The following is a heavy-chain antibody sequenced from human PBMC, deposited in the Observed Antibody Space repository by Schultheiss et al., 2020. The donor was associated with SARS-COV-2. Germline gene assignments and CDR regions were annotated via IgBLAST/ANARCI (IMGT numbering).Heavy chain of an antibody. CDR3: ATKRGRGYYYSSGSYSPFDY. D-gene: IGHD3-10*01. J-gene: IGHJ4*02. CDR1: GGSFSGYY. V-gene: IGHV4-34*01. Sequence: SETLSLTCAVYGGSFSGYYWSWIRQPPGEGLEWIGEINHSGSTNYNPSLKRRVTVSVDTSKNQFSLKLSSVTAADTAVYYCATKRGRGYYYSSGSYSPFDYWGQGTLVTGAS. CDR2: INHSGST.